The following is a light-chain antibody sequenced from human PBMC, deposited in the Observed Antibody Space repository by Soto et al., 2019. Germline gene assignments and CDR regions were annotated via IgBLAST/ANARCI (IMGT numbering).Light chain of an antibody. V-gene: IGKV3-20*01. CDR1: QSVSSSY. Sequence: EIVLTQSPGTLSLSPGERATLSCRASQSVSSSYLAWYQQKPGQAPRLLIYGSSSRATGIPDMFSGSGSGTDFTINISRLEPEDFAVYYCQQYGSPITFGQGTRLEIK. J-gene: IGKJ5*01. CDR3: QQYGSPIT. CDR2: GSS.